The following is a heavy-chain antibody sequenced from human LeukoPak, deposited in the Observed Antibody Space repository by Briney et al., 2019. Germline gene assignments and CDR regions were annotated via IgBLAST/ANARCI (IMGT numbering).Heavy chain of an antibody. V-gene: IGHV4-59*08. CDR2: IYYSGST. Sequence: SKTLSLTCTVSGGSISSYYWSWIRQPPGKGLEWIGYIYYSGSTNYNPSLKSRVTISVDTSKNQFSLKLSSVTAADTAVYYCARHELGVYDFWSGYYPTGGFDPWGQGTLVTVSS. J-gene: IGHJ5*02. D-gene: IGHD3-3*01. CDR1: GGSISSYY. CDR3: ARHELGVYDFWSGYYPTGGFDP.